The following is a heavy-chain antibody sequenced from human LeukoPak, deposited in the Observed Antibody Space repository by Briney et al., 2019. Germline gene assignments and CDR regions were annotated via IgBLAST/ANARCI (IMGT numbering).Heavy chain of an antibody. CDR1: GGSISSGGYS. Sequence: PSQTLSLTCAVSGGSISSGGYSWSWIRQPPGKGLEWIGYIYHSGSTYYNPSLKSRVTISVDRSKNQFSLKLSSVTAADTAVYYCARVEGDTAMPHGAFDIWGQGTMVTVSS. CDR2: IYHSGST. J-gene: IGHJ3*02. V-gene: IGHV4-30-2*01. D-gene: IGHD5-18*01. CDR3: ARVEGDTAMPHGAFDI.